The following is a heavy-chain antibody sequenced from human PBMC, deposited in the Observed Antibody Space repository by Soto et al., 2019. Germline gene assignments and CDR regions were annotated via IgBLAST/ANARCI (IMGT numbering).Heavy chain of an antibody. V-gene: IGHV1-46*01. Sequence: ASVKVSCKASGYTFTSYYMHWVRQAPGQGLEWMGIINPSGGSTSYAQKFQGRVTMTRDTSTSTVYMELSSLRSEDTAVYYCAREGAATIRSEYLQHWGQGTLVTVYS. CDR2: INPSGGST. CDR3: AREGAATIRSEYLQH. J-gene: IGHJ1*01. CDR1: GYTFTSYY. D-gene: IGHD5-12*01.